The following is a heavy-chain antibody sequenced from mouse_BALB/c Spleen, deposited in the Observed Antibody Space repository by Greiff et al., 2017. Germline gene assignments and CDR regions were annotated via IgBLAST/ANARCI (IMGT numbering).Heavy chain of an antibody. J-gene: IGHJ2*01. CDR3: AKWGKSWHYFDY. CDR1: GFTFSSFG. V-gene: IGHV5-17*02. D-gene: IGHD1-3*01. Sequence: EVQLVESGGGLVQPGGSRKLSCAASGFTFSSFGMHWVRQAPEKGLEWVAYISSGSSTTYYADTVKGRFTISRDKPKNTLFLQMTSLRSEDTAMYYCAKWGKSWHYFDYWGQGTTLTVSS. CDR2: ISSGSSTT.